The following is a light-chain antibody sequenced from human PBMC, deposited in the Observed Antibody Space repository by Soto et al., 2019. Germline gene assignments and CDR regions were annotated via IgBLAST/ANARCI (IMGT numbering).Light chain of an antibody. J-gene: IGKJ4*01. Sequence: DIVMPQSPLSLPVTPGEPASISCRSSQSLLHSNGYNYLDWYLQKPGQSPQLLIYLGSNRASGVPDRFSGSGSGTDFTLKISRVEAEDFGVYYCMQALQTPVTFGGGTQVEIK. CDR2: LGS. CDR3: MQALQTPVT. V-gene: IGKV2-28*01. CDR1: QSLLHSNGYNY.